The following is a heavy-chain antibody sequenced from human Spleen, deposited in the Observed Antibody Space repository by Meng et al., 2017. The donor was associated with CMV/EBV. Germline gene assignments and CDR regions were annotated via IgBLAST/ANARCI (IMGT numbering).Heavy chain of an antibody. Sequence: ETLSLTCTVSDGYISSSNYFWVWIRQAPGQGLEWVAKIKQDGGETYYVDSVKGRFTISRDNAKNSLYLQMNSLRVEDTAVYYCARDNHGFGELREDVWGQGTTVTVSS. J-gene: IGHJ6*02. D-gene: IGHD3-10*01. CDR1: DGYISSSNY. V-gene: IGHV3-7*01. CDR2: IKQDGGET. CDR3: ARDNHGFGELREDV.